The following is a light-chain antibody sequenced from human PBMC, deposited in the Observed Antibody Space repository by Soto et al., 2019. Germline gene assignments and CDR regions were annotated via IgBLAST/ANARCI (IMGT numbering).Light chain of an antibody. V-gene: IGLV2-14*01. CDR3: FSKIRGFVYD. CDR2: DAN. Sequence: QSALAQPASVSGSFGQSITISCSGPNTDLGVYGYVSWYQHQPGKAPKLLIYDANNRPSGISDRFSGSKSGDTASLTISGLQAEDEADYFCFSKIRGFVYDLGNGSKVTV. J-gene: IGLJ1*01. CDR1: NTDLGVYGY.